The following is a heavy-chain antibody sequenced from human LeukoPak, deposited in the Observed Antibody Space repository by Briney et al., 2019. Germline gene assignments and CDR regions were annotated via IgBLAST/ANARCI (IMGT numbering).Heavy chain of an antibody. CDR2: INHSGST. D-gene: IGHD2-2*02. CDR3: ARGRYCSSTSCYTEGYYYYGMDV. V-gene: IGHV4-34*01. CDR1: GGSFSGYY. J-gene: IGHJ6*02. Sequence: PSETLSLTCAVYGGSFSGYYWSWIRQPPGKGLEGIGEINHSGSTNYNPSLKSRVTISVDTSKNQFSLKLSSVTAADTAVYYCARGRYCSSTSCYTEGYYYYGMDVWGQGTTVTVSS.